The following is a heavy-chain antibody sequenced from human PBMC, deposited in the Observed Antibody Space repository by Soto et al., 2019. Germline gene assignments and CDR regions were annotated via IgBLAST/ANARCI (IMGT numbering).Heavy chain of an antibody. D-gene: IGHD2-15*01. J-gene: IGHJ5*02. V-gene: IGHV4-31*03. CDR2: IYHSGST. CDR3: ASIYGGKDNWFAP. Sequence: QVQLQESGPGLVKPSQTLSLTCTVSGGSISSGGYYWGWIRQHPGKGLAWIGYIYHSGSTYYTPALKNRVTRAVDTSKDQFSLKQSSVTAAGPAVYDCASIYGGKDNWFAPWGHGTLVTVSS. CDR1: GGSISSGGYY.